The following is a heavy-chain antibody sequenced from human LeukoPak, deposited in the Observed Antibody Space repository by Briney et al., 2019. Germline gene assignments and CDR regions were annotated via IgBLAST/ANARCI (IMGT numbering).Heavy chain of an antibody. CDR3: ARGSIPLLWFGESKKGFDY. J-gene: IGHJ4*02. CDR1: GGSISSYY. V-gene: IGHV4-59*12. CDR2: IYYSGRT. D-gene: IGHD3-10*01. Sequence: SETLSLTCSVSGGSISSYYWSWIRQPPGKGLEWIGYIYYSGRTSYNPSLKSRVTISVDTSKNQFSLKLSSVTAADTAVYYCARGSIPLLWFGESKKGFDYWGQGTLVTVSS.